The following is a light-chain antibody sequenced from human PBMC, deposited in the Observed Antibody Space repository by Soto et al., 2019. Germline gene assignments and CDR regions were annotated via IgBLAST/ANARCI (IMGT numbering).Light chain of an antibody. CDR2: DAS. CDR1: QDVGVY. Sequence: DIQMTQAPSSLSARVGDRITITFQASQDVGVYLDWYQQKPGKAPKVLIYDASSLKTGVPSRFRGSGSGTPFTLTISSLQPEDFATYYGRQYDSLPLTFGGGTKVEIK. CDR3: RQYDSLPLT. J-gene: IGKJ4*01. V-gene: IGKV1-33*01.